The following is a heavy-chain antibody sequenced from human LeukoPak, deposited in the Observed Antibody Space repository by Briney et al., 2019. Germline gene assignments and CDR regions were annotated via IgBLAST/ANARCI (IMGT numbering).Heavy chain of an antibody. CDR3: AKDRITMIVVVGEFDY. Sequence: PGGSLRLSCAASGFTFSSYAMSWVRQAPGKGLEWVSAISGSGGSTYYADSVKGRFTISIDNSKNTLYLQMNSLRAEDTAVYYCAKDRITMIVVVGEFDYWGQGTLVTVSS. D-gene: IGHD3-22*01. CDR2: ISGSGGST. J-gene: IGHJ4*02. CDR1: GFTFSSYA. V-gene: IGHV3-23*01.